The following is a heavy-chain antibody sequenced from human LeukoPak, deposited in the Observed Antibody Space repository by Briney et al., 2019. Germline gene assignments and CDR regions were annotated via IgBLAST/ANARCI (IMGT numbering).Heavy chain of an antibody. J-gene: IGHJ4*02. V-gene: IGHV3-53*01. Sequence: GGSLRLSCAASGFTVSSNYMSWVRQAPGKGLEWVSVIYSGGSTYYADSVKGRFTISRDNSKNTLYLQMNSLRAEDTAVYYCARDGGAYVDTAMVNWGQGTLVTVSS. D-gene: IGHD5-18*01. CDR1: GFTVSSNY. CDR3: ARDGGAYVDTAMVN. CDR2: IYSGGST.